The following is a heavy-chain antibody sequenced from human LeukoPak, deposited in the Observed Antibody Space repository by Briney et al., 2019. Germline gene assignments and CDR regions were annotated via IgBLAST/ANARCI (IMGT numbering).Heavy chain of an antibody. J-gene: IGHJ3*02. V-gene: IGHV4-59*01. D-gene: IGHD5-24*01. CDR1: GGSISSYY. CDR2: IYYCGST. CDR3: ATALATHQANKEFDAFDI. Sequence: SETLSLTCTVSGGSISSYYWSWIRQPPGKGLEWIGYIYYCGSTNYNPSLKSRVTVSVDTSKNQFSLKLSSVTAADTAVYYCATALATHQANKEFDAFDIWGQGTMVTVSS.